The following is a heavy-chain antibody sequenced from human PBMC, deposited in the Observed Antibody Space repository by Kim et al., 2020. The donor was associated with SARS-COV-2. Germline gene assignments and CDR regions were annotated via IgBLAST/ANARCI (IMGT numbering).Heavy chain of an antibody. V-gene: IGHV3-11*05. CDR2: ISSSSSYT. Sequence: GWSLRLSCAASGFTFSDYYMSWIRQAPGKGLEWVSYISSSSSYTNYADSVKGRFTISRDNAKNSLYLQMNSLRAEDTAVSYCARVGYDYVWGSYRDYYYYYGMDVWGQGTTVTVSS. D-gene: IGHD3-16*02. J-gene: IGHJ6*02. CDR3: ARVGYDYVWGSYRDYYYYYGMDV. CDR1: GFTFSDYY.